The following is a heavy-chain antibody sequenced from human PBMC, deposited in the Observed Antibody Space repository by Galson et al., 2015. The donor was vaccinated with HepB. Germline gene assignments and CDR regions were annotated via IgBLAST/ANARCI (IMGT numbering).Heavy chain of an antibody. CDR2: ISYDGSNK. D-gene: IGHD1-1*01. CDR1: GFTFSSYG. V-gene: IGHV3-30*18. J-gene: IGHJ3*02. CDR3: AKDRGRWNDHAFDI. Sequence: SLRLSCAASGFTFSSYGMHWVRQAPGKGLEWVAVISYDGSNKYYADSVKGRFTISRDNSKNTLYLQMNSLRAEDTAVYYCAKDRGRWNDHAFDIWGQGTMVTVSS.